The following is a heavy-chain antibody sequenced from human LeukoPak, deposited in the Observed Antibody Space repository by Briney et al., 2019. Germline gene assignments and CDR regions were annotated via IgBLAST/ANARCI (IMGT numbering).Heavy chain of an antibody. CDR1: GYTFTGYY. CDR3: ARDYYGGVWSLGY. J-gene: IGHJ4*02. Sequence: ASVTVSCKTSGYTFTGYYTHWVRQAPGQGLEWMGWVDPNNGGTNYAQKFQGRVTMTRDTSISAAYMELSGLRSDDTVVYYCARDYYGGVWSLGYWGQGTLVTVSS. V-gene: IGHV1-2*02. D-gene: IGHD2-8*02. CDR2: VDPNNGGT.